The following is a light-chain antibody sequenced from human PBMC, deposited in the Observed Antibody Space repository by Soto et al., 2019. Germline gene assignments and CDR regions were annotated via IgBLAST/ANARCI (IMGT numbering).Light chain of an antibody. Sequence: QSVLTQPPSVSGAPGQRVTISCTGSSSNIGAGYDVNWYQQLPGTAPKLLIYGNSNRPSGVPDRFSGSKSGTSASLAITGLQAEDEADYYCQSYDSSLSADVFGTGTKVTVL. J-gene: IGLJ1*01. V-gene: IGLV1-40*01. CDR1: SSNIGAGYD. CDR3: QSYDSSLSADV. CDR2: GNS.